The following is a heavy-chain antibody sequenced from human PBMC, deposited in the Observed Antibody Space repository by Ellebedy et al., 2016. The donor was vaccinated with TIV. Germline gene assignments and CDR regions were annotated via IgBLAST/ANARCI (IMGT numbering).Heavy chain of an antibody. J-gene: IGHJ6*02. Sequence: GESLKISCEASGFTFSSYGMHWVRQAPGKGLEWVAVIWFDGSNKYYADSVKGRFTISRDNSKNTLYLQMNSLRAEDTAVYYCARDRGYCTNGVCYKGNYYYYGMDVWGQGTTVTVSS. CDR3: ARDRGYCTNGVCYKGNYYYYGMDV. CDR1: GFTFSSYG. V-gene: IGHV3-33*01. D-gene: IGHD2-8*01. CDR2: IWFDGSNK.